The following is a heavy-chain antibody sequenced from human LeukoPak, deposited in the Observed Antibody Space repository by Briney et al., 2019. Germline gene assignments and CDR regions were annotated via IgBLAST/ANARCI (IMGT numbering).Heavy chain of an antibody. J-gene: IGHJ4*02. CDR3: ARVIRYSSSWPFVY. CDR1: GYTFTSYG. V-gene: IGHV1-18*01. D-gene: IGHD6-13*01. Sequence: ASVKVSCKASGYTFTSYGISWVRQAPGQGLEWMGWISAYNGNTNYAQKLQGRVTMTTDTSTSTAYMELRSLRSDDTAVYYCARVIRYSSSWPFVYWGQGTLVTVSS. CDR2: ISAYNGNT.